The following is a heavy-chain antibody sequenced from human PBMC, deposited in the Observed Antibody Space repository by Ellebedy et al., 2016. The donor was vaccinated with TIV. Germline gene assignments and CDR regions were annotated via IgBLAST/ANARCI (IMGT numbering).Heavy chain of an antibody. V-gene: IGHV3-48*01. CDR2: IRSSTNSI. Sequence: GESLKISXAASGFTFNTYSMNWVRQAPGKGLEWVAFIRSSTNSISYADSVKGRFTISRDNSRNTLFLQMNSLRGEDTAVYYCAKALGYEPHWGQGTLVTVSS. CDR3: AKALGYEPH. D-gene: IGHD2-2*01. CDR1: GFTFNTYS. J-gene: IGHJ4*02.